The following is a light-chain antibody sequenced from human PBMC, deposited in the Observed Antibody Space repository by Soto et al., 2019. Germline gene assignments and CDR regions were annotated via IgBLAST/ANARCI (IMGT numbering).Light chain of an antibody. Sequence: DIQMTQSPSSLSASVGDRVTITCQASQDISNYLNWHQQKPGKAPKLLIYDASNLETGVPSRFSGSGSGTDFTFTISSLQPEDIATYYCQQYDNPITFGQGTRLEIK. CDR1: QDISNY. V-gene: IGKV1-33*01. J-gene: IGKJ5*01. CDR3: QQYDNPIT. CDR2: DAS.